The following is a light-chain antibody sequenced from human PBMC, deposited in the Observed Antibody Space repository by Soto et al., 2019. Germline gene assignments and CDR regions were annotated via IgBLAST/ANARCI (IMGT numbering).Light chain of an antibody. CDR1: QSVPKDY. V-gene: IGKV3-20*01. Sequence: EIVLTQSPGTLSLSPGERATLSCRASQSVPKDYLVWYQHKPGQAPRLLIHGASSRATGIPDRFSGSGSGTDFTLTISRLEPEDFAVYYCQQSSISPLTFGGGTKWIS. CDR3: QQSSISPLT. J-gene: IGKJ4*01. CDR2: GAS.